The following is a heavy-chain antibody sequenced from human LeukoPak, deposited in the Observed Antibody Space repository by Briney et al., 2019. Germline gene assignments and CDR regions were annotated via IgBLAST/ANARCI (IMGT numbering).Heavy chain of an antibody. Sequence: GGSLRLSCAASGFTFSSYGMHWVRQAPGTGLEWVAVISYDGSNKYYADSVKGRFTISRDNSKNTLYLQMNSLRGEDTAVYYCAKTPGAINYYFDYWGQGTLVTVSS. V-gene: IGHV3-30*18. CDR1: GFTFSSYG. CDR2: ISYDGSNK. J-gene: IGHJ4*02. CDR3: AKTPGAINYYFDY. D-gene: IGHD2-2*01.